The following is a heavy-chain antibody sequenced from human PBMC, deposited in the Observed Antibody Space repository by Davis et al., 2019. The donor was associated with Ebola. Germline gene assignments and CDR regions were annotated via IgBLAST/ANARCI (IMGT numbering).Heavy chain of an antibody. CDR1: GFTFSSYG. D-gene: IGHD3-22*01. CDR2: IWYDGSNK. Sequence: GGSLRLSCAASGFTFSSYGMHWVRQAPGKGLEWVAVIWYDGSNKYYADSVKGRFTISRDNSKNTLYLQMNSLRAEDTAVYYYARVGYYYDSSGYASYWYFDLWGRGTLVTVSS. J-gene: IGHJ2*01. V-gene: IGHV3-33*01. CDR3: ARVGYYYDSSGYASYWYFDL.